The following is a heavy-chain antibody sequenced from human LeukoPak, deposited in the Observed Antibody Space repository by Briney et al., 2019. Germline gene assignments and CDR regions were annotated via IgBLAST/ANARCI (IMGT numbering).Heavy chain of an antibody. CDR1: GGSFSGYY. Sequence: SETLSLTCAVYGGSFSGYYWSWIRQPPGKGLEWIGEINHSGSTNYNPSLKSRVTISVDTSKNQFSLKLSSVTSADTAVYYCARASVIMTTVTNWFDPWGQGTLVTVSS. V-gene: IGHV4-34*01. J-gene: IGHJ5*02. D-gene: IGHD4-17*01. CDR2: INHSGST. CDR3: ARASVIMTTVTNWFDP.